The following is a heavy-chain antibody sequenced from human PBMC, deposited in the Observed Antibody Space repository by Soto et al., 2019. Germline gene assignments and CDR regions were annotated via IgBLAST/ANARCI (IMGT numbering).Heavy chain of an antibody. CDR3: ARHRTDYYENIGHQAFDS. V-gene: IGHV3-72*01. J-gene: IGHJ4*02. CDR1: GFTFSDHY. Sequence: EVQLVESGGDLVQPGGSLSLSCAVSGFTFSDHYIDWVRQAPGKGLEWVARSRDKANSYTTDYAASVKGRFTISRDDSQNIVYLQMNSLKTEDTAVYYWARHRTDYYENIGHQAFDSWGKRSMVTVSS. CDR2: SRDKANSYTT. D-gene: IGHD3-22*01.